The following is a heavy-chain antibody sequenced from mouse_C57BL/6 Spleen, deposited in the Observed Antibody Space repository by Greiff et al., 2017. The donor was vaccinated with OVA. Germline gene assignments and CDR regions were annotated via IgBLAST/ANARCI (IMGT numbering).Heavy chain of an antibody. CDR3: ARKGNWHFDY. CDR1: GFTFSSYG. Sequence: EVNVVESGGDLVKPGGSLKLSCAASGFTFSSYGMSWVRQTPDKRLEWVATISSGGSYTYYPDSVKGRFTISRDNAKNTLYLQMSSLKSEDTAMYYCARKGNWHFDYWGQGTTLTVSS. V-gene: IGHV5-6*01. CDR2: ISSGGSYT. J-gene: IGHJ2*01. D-gene: IGHD4-1*01.